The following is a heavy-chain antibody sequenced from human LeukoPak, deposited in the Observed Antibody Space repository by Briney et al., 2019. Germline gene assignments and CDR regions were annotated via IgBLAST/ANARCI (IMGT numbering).Heavy chain of an antibody. Sequence: GESLKISCKGSGYSFTSYWIGWVRQVPGKGLEWMGFIYPGDSDTRYSPSFQGQVTISADKSISTAYLQWSSLKASDTAMYYCARRTNKYYDYVWGSFGAFDIWGQGTMVTVSS. CDR2: IYPGDSDT. CDR1: GYSFTSYW. D-gene: IGHD3-16*01. V-gene: IGHV5-51*01. J-gene: IGHJ3*02. CDR3: ARRTNKYYDYVWGSFGAFDI.